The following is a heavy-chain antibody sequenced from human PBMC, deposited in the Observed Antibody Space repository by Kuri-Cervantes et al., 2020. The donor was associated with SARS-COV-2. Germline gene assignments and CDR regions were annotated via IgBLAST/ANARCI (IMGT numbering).Heavy chain of an antibody. J-gene: IGHJ4*02. D-gene: IGHD5-18*01. V-gene: IGHV3-7*03. CDR1: GGPVNFYC. CDR2: VKKDGSAT. CDR3: VRLGAAYVDTLVVMRAVHYFDS. Sequence: GGSLRLSCAASGGPVNFYCMTWARRAPGGGLEWVDNVKKDGSATYYVESVKGRFTISRDNAKNSLYLQMNSLRADDTAVYYCVRLGAAYVDTLVVMRAVHYFDSWGQGTLVTVSS.